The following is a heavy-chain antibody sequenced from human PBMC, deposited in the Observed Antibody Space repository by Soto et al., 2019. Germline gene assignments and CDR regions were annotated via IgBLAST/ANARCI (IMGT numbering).Heavy chain of an antibody. Sequence: QVQLVESGGGVVQPGRSLRLSFAASGFTFSSYGMHWVRQAPGKGLEWVAVIWYDGSNKYYADSVKGRFTISRDNSKNTLYLQMNSLRAEDTAVYYCARGQYYDFWSGMDVWGQGTTVTVSS. D-gene: IGHD3-3*01. V-gene: IGHV3-33*01. CDR1: GFTFSSYG. CDR3: ARGQYYDFWSGMDV. J-gene: IGHJ6*02. CDR2: IWYDGSNK.